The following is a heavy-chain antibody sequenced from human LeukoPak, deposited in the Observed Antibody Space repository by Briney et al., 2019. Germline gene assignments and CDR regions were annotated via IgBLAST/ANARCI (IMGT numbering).Heavy chain of an antibody. Sequence: ETLSLTCAVYGGSFSGYYWSWIRQPPGKGLEWIGEINHSGSTNYNPSLKSRVTISVDTSKNQFSLKLSSVTAADTAVYYCARHSGIGKFDYWGQGTLVTVSS. CDR2: INHSGST. CDR1: GGSFSGYY. V-gene: IGHV4-34*01. J-gene: IGHJ4*02. CDR3: ARHSGIGKFDY. D-gene: IGHD2-21*01.